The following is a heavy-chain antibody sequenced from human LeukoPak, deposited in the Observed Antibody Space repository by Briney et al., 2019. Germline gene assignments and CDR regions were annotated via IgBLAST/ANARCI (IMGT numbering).Heavy chain of an antibody. CDR2: INWNSLSA. Sequence: GGSLRLSCVASGFTFDDYAMHWVRQAPGKGLEWVAGINWNSLSAVYADSLKGRLTISRDNAKNSLFLQMNSLKTEDTAFYYCAKGARSSSGYTTDWGQGILVTVSS. CDR3: AKGARSSSGYTTD. CDR1: GFTFDDYA. D-gene: IGHD3-22*01. V-gene: IGHV3-9*01. J-gene: IGHJ4*02.